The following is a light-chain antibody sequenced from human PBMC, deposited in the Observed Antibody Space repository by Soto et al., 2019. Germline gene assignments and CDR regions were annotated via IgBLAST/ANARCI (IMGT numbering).Light chain of an antibody. V-gene: IGKV3-11*01. CDR2: DAS. CDR3: QQRSKWPLT. CDR1: QSVSSY. J-gene: IGKJ4*01. Sequence: EIVMTQSPATLSVSPGERATLSFRASQSVSSYLAWYQQKPGQAPRLLIYDASNSATGIPARFSGSGSGTDFTLTISSLEPEDFAVYYCQQRSKWPLTFGGGTKVDIK.